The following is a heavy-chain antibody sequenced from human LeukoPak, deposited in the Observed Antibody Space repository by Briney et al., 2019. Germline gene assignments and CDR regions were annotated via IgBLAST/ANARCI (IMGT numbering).Heavy chain of an antibody. Sequence: PGGSLRLSCAASGFTVSSNYMSWVRQAPGKGLEWASVIYSGGSTYYADSVKGRFTISRDNSKSTLYLQMNSLRAEDTAVYYCARDDRSGYYFWGQGTLVTVSS. V-gene: IGHV3-53*01. CDR3: ARDDRSGYYF. CDR1: GFTVSSNY. CDR2: IYSGGST. D-gene: IGHD3-22*01. J-gene: IGHJ4*02.